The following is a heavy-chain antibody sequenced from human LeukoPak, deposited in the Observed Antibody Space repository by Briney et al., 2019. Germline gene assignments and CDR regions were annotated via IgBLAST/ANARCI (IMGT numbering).Heavy chain of an antibody. J-gene: IGHJ4*02. V-gene: IGHV1-69*13. CDR1: GGTFSSYA. CDR3: ARERLAAAGTVELDY. Sequence: SVKVSCKASGGTFSSYAISWVRQAPGQGLEWMGGIIPIFGTANYAQKFQGRVTITADESTSTAYMELSSLRSEDTAVYYYARERLAAAGTVELDYWGQGTLVTVSS. D-gene: IGHD6-13*01. CDR2: IIPIFGTA.